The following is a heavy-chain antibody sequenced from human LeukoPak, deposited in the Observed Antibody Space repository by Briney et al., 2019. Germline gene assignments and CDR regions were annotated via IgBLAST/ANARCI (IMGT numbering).Heavy chain of an antibody. V-gene: IGHV3-7*04. Sequence: GGSLRLSCAADSAFSSNTYSWIRQTPGKGLEWVAKMKEDGSATFYVDSVRGRFTISRDNAKRSLYLQMISLKVEDTAVYYCARGGASHFESWGQGTLVSVST. CDR3: ARGGASHFES. CDR1: AFSSNTYS. CDR2: MKEDGSAT. D-gene: IGHD3-16*01. J-gene: IGHJ4*02.